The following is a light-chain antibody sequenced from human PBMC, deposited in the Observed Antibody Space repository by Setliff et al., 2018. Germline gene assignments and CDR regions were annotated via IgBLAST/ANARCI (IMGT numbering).Light chain of an antibody. Sequence: QSALTQPASVSGSPGQSITISCTGTSSDIGGYDYVSWYQQHPGKAPKLIIYGVTKRPSGVSDRFSGSKSGDTASLTVSGLQADDEADYYCCSYGGDFTWVFGGGTKVTVL. CDR2: GVT. V-gene: IGLV2-14*03. CDR3: CSYGGDFTWV. CDR1: SSDIGGYDY. J-gene: IGLJ2*01.